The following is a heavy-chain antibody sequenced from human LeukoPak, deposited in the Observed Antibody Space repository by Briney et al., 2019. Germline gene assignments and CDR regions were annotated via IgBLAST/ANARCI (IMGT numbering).Heavy chain of an antibody. D-gene: IGHD2-21*01. CDR2: IYTSGST. V-gene: IGHV4-61*02. Sequence: PSQTLSLTCTVSGGSISSGTYYWSWIRQPAGKGLGWIGRIYTSGSTNYNPSLKSRVTISVDTSKNQSSLKLSSVTAADTAVYYCASPCGGDCLVDYWGQGTLVTVSS. CDR1: GGSISSGTYY. J-gene: IGHJ4*02. CDR3: ASPCGGDCLVDY.